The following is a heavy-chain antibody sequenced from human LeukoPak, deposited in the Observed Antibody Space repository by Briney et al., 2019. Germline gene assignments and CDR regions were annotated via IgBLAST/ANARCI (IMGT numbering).Heavy chain of an antibody. CDR1: GYTFTSYA. D-gene: IGHD3-3*01. CDR3: ARDGSRYYDFWSGYLPHDY. Sequence: GASVKVSCKASGYTFTSYAMHWVRQAPGQRLEWMGWINAGNGNTKYSQKFQGRVTITRDTSTSTAYMELRSLRSDDTAVYYCARDGSRYYDFWSGYLPHDYWGQGTLVTVSS. CDR2: INAGNGNT. V-gene: IGHV1-3*01. J-gene: IGHJ4*02.